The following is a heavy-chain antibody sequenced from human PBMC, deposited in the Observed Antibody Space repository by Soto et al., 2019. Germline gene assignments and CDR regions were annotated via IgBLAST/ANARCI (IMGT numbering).Heavy chain of an antibody. CDR3: ARDLSGSGSSFFDY. Sequence: PSQTLSLTCGISGDSVSSSSAAWNWIRQSPSRGLEWLGRTYYRSKWYSEYAVSVQSRITINPDTSKNQFSLRLNSVTPEDTAVYYCARDLSGSGSSFFDYWGQGTLVTSPQ. CDR2: TYYRSKWYS. D-gene: IGHD6-19*01. V-gene: IGHV6-1*01. CDR1: GDSVSSSSAA. J-gene: IGHJ4*02.